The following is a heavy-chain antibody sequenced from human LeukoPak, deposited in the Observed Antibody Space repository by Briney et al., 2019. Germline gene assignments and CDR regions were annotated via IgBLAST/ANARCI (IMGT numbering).Heavy chain of an antibody. V-gene: IGHV3-9*03. CDR1: GSTFDNYA. CDR3: TRSTGWYNYFDY. D-gene: IGHD6-19*01. J-gene: IGHJ4*02. Sequence: GGSLRLSCAASGSTFDNYAMHWVRHAPGKGLEWVSGISWNSGSVAYADSVKGRFTISRDNAKNSLYLQMNSLRAEDMAFYYCTRSTGWYNYFDYWGQGTLVTVSS. CDR2: ISWNSGSV.